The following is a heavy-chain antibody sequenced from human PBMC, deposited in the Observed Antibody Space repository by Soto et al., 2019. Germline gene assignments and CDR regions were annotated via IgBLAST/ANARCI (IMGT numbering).Heavy chain of an antibody. V-gene: IGHV3-23*01. CDR1: GFTSSSYA. CDR3: AKDLVSENHRGFVS. D-gene: IGHD3-9*01. CDR2: IIGSGSWL. J-gene: IGHJ4*02. Sequence: GGSLRLSCAASGFTSSSYAMSWVRQIPGKGLEWVSGIIGSGSWLYYADSVKGRFTMSRDNSKNTLYLQMNSLRADDTAVYYCAKDLVSENHRGFVSWGQAPLVTVSS.